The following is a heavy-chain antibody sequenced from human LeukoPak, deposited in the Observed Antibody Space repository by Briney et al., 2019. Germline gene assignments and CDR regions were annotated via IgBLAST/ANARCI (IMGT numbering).Heavy chain of an antibody. CDR1: GYTFTSNG. J-gene: IGHJ4*02. CDR2: INPNSGGT. Sequence: GASVKVSCKASGYTFTSNGINWVRQAPGQGLEWMGWINPNSGGTNYAQKFQGRVTVTRDTSISTAYMELSRLRSDDTAVYYCARDRFGSSLDYWGQGTLVTVSS. V-gene: IGHV1-2*02. CDR3: ARDRFGSSLDY. D-gene: IGHD6-6*01.